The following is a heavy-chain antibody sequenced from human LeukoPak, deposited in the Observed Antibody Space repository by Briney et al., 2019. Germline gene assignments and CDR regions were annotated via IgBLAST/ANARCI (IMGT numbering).Heavy chain of an antibody. J-gene: IGHJ6*03. D-gene: IGHD3-3*01. Sequence: SETLSLTCTVSGDSISSGSYYWRWIRQPAGKGLEWIGRIYVRGSHNPSSGSTDYSPSLKSRVTISVDTSKSQFSLKLNSVTAADTAVYYCARDRYYDSPYYHYYYIDVWGKGTTVTVSS. CDR1: GDSISSGSYY. CDR2: IYVRGSHNPSSGST. CDR3: ARDRYYDSPYYHYYYIDV. V-gene: IGHV4-61*02.